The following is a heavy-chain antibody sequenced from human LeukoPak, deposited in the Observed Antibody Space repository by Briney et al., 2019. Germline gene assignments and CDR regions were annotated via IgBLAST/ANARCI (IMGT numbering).Heavy chain of an antibody. CDR3: AEHPFLGTVVTYLDY. CDR2: ISYDGSNK. J-gene: IGHJ4*02. Sequence: GGSLRLSCAASGFTFSSYGMNWVRQAPGKGLEWVAVISYDGSNKYYADSVKGRFTISRDNSKNTLYLQMNSLRAEDTAVYYCAEHPFLGTVVTYLDYWGQGTLVTVSS. CDR1: GFTFSSYG. V-gene: IGHV3-30*18. D-gene: IGHD4-23*01.